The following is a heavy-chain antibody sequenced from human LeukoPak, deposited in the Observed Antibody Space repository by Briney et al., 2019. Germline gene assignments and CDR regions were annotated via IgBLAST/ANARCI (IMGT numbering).Heavy chain of an antibody. CDR2: IYYSGST. Sequence: PSETLSLTCTVSGGSISSYYWSWIRQPAGKGLEWIGYIYYSGSTNYNPSLKSRVTISVDTSKNQFSLKLSSVTAADTAVYYCARLKDTYYDFWSRYSWFDPWGQGTLVTVSS. CDR3: ARLKDTYYDFWSRYSWFDP. D-gene: IGHD3-3*01. V-gene: IGHV4-59*08. CDR1: GGSISSYY. J-gene: IGHJ5*02.